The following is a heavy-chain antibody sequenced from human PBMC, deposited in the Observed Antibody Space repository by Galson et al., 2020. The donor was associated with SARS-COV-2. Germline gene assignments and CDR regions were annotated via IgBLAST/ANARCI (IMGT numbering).Heavy chain of an antibody. D-gene: IGHD3-10*01. CDR1: GFSLITNGMC. V-gene: IGHV2-70*11. CDR2: IDWDDDK. Sequence: SGPTLVKPTQTLTLTCTFSGFSLITNGMCVNWIRQPPGKALEWLARIDWDDDKYYNTSLKTRPTISKGTSKNQVVLTLTNMDPVDTAMYYCVRSMVRGVIDYWGQGTLVTVSS. J-gene: IGHJ4*02. CDR3: VRSMVRGVIDY.